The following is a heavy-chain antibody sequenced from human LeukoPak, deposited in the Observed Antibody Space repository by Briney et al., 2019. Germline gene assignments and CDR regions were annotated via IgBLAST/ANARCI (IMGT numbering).Heavy chain of an antibody. V-gene: IGHV1-8*02. CDR3: ARGSIDYDLGDAFDI. CDR1: GYTFTSYD. J-gene: IGHJ3*02. D-gene: IGHD4-17*01. Sequence: GASVKVSCKASGYTFTSYDINWVRQTPGQGLEWMGWMNPKSGETGYVQKFQGRVTMTRNTSIGTAYMELSSLRSEDTAVYYCARGSIDYDLGDAFDIWGQGTMVTVSS. CDR2: MNPKSGET.